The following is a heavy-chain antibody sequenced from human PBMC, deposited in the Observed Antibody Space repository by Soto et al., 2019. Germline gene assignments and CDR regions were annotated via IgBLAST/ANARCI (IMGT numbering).Heavy chain of an antibody. V-gene: IGHV3-23*01. CDR2: ISGSGGST. CDR1: GFTFSSYA. Sequence: GGSLRLSCAASGFTFSSYAMSWVRQAPGKGLEWVSAISGSGGSTYYADSVKGRFTISRDNSKNTLYLQMNSLRAEDTAVYYCAKSGIAAAGRFPYYYYYMDVWGKGTTVTVSS. CDR3: AKSGIAAAGRFPYYYYYMDV. D-gene: IGHD6-13*01. J-gene: IGHJ6*03.